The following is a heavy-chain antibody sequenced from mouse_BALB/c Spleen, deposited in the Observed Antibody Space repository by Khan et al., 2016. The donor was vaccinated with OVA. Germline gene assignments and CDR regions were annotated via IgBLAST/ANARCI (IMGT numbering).Heavy chain of an antibody. Sequence: EVQLQESGPTLVKPSQTLSLTCSVTGDSITSGYWNWIRKFPGNKLEYMGYISYSGSTYYNPSLKSRISITRDTSKNQFYLQWNSVTTEDTATYYCASWNYRYDGYFDYWGQGTTLTVSS. CDR1: GDSITSGY. D-gene: IGHD2-14*01. CDR3: ASWNYRYDGYFDY. CDR2: ISYSGST. J-gene: IGHJ2*01. V-gene: IGHV3-8*02.